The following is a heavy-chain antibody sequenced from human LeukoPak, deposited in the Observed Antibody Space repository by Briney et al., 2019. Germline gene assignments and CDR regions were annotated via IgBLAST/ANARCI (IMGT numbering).Heavy chain of an antibody. CDR2: ISPIFGTA. D-gene: IGHD2-2*01. CDR3: AMRAPAAYYYYYYMDV. V-gene: IGHV1-69*13. Sequence: SVKVSCKASGGTFSSYAISWVRQAPGQGLEWMGGISPIFGTANYAQKFQGRVTITADESTSTAYMELSSLRSEDTAVYYCAMRAPAAYYYYYYMDVWGKGTTVTVSS. CDR1: GGTFSSYA. J-gene: IGHJ6*03.